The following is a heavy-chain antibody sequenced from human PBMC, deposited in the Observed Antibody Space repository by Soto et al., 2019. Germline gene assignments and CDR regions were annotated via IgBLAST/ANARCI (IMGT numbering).Heavy chain of an antibody. CDR1: GGSISSGGYS. CDR2: IYHSGST. J-gene: IGHJ6*02. Sequence: SETLSLTCAVSGGSISSGGYSWSWIRQPPGKGLEWIGYIYHSGSTYYNPSLKSRVTISVDRSKNQFSLKLSSVTAAATAVYYCARGSYYYYYGMDVWGQGTTVTVSS. CDR3: ARGSYYYYYGMDV. V-gene: IGHV4-30-2*01.